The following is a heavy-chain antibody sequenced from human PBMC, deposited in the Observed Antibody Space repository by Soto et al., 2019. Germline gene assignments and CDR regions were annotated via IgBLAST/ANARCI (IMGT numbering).Heavy chain of an antibody. J-gene: IGHJ4*02. CDR3: ARAGTTLEYY. D-gene: IGHD1-7*01. CDR1: GYTFTSYD. CDR2: MSAYSGNT. V-gene: IGHV1-18*01. Sequence: ASVKVSCKASGYTFTSYDINWVRQATGQGLEWMGWMSAYSGNTNYAQKLQGRVTMTTDTSMSTAYMELRSLRSDDTAVYYCARAGTTLEYYWGQGTLVTVSS.